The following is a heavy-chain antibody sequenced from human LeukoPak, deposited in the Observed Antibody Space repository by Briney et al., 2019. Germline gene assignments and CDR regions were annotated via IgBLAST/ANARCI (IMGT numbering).Heavy chain of an antibody. D-gene: IGHD1-26*01. CDR1: GGFISSYY. J-gene: IGHJ6*02. Sequence: PSETLSLTCTVSGGFISSYYWSWIRQPAGKGLEWIGRIYTSGSTNYNPSLKSQVTMSVDTSKNQFSLKLSSVTAADTAVYYCAGFHVGATSDYYYGMDVWGQGTTVTVSS. CDR3: AGFHVGATSDYYYGMDV. CDR2: IYTSGST. V-gene: IGHV4-4*07.